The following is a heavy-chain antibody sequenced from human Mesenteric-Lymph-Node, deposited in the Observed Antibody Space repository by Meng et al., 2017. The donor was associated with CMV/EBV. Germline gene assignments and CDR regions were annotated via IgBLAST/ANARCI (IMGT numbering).Heavy chain of an antibody. CDR2: ISSSSSYI. CDR1: GFTFSSYS. D-gene: IGHD3-3*01. J-gene: IGHJ6*02. V-gene: IGHV3-21*01. Sequence: GASLNISCAASGFTFSSYSMNWVRQAPGKGLEWVSSISSSSSYIYYADSVKGRFTISRDNAKNSLYLQMNSLRAEDTAVYYCARGGHTSYDFWSGDYYYYGMDVWGQGTTVTVSS. CDR3: ARGGHTSYDFWSGDYYYYGMDV.